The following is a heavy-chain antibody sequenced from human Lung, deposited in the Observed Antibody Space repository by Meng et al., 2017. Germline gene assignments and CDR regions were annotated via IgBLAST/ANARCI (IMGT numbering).Heavy chain of an antibody. CDR1: GGSINSSTW. V-gene: IGHV4-4*02. J-gene: IGHJ4*02. D-gene: IGHD1-26*01. Sequence: QGQLQGSGTGLVKPSGTLSLTCAVSGGSINSSTWWSWVRQTPGKGLEWFGEIFHSGSTNYNPPLESRVTISVDKSKNQFSLKVYSVTAADTATYYCARFDISSSGRGDYWGQGILVTVSS. CDR3: ARFDISSSGRGDY. CDR2: IFHSGST.